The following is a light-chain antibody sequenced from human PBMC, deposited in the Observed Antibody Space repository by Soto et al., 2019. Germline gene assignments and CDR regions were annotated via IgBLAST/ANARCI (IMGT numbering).Light chain of an antibody. V-gene: IGKV3-11*01. CDR2: DAS. J-gene: IGKJ1*01. CDR3: QQRSNWPPTWT. CDR1: QSVSRY. Sequence: EIVLTQSPATLSLSPGERATLSCRASQSVSRYLAWYQHKPGQAPRLLIYDASKRATGIPARFSGSGSGTGFTLTISSLEPEDFAVYYCQQRSNWPPTWTFGQGTRVEIK.